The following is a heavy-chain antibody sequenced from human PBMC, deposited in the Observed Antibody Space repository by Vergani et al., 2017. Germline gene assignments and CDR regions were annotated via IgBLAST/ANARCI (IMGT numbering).Heavy chain of an antibody. V-gene: IGHV1-46*03. Sequence: HVQLVQSGAEVKKPGASVQVSCKASGYTFTCYDMHWVRQAPAQGLEWMGKIYPSGGTNYAQKFQGRFTMTRDTSTSTVDMELSSLRSEDTAMYYCARDGSGGSPFAMDVWGQGTTVTVSS. D-gene: IGHD2-15*01. J-gene: IGHJ6*02. CDR3: ARDGSGGSPFAMDV. CDR2: IYPSGGT. CDR1: GYTFTCYD.